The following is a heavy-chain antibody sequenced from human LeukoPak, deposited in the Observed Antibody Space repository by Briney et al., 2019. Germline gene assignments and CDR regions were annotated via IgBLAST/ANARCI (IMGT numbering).Heavy chain of an antibody. Sequence: KPSETLSLTCTVSGGSITSYYWSWIRQPPGKGLEWIGYIYNSGSTNYNPSLKSRVTISVDTSKNQFSLKLSSVTAADTAVYYCARLYSSSLGRVFDYWGQGTLVTVSS. CDR3: ARLYSSSLGRVFDY. J-gene: IGHJ4*02. CDR1: GGSITSYY. D-gene: IGHD4-11*01. V-gene: IGHV4-59*01. CDR2: IYNSGST.